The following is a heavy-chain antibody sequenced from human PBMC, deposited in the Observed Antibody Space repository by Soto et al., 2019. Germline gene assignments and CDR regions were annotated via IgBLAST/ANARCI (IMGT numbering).Heavy chain of an antibody. J-gene: IGHJ4*02. CDR1: GFTFSNFG. CDR2: IWYNGSKK. D-gene: IGHD1-1*01. V-gene: IGHV3-33*01. Sequence: QVRLVESGGGVVQPGRSLRLSCVTSGFTFSNFGMHWVRQAPGKGLEWVALIWYNGSKKYYSDFVKGRFTISRDDSKNTLYLQMDSLTAEDTAVYYCARDLGSTNYYFDYWGLGTLVIVSS. CDR3: ARDLGSTNYYFDY.